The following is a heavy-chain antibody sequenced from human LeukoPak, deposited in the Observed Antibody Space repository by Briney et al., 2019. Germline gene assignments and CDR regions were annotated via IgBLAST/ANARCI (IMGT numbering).Heavy chain of an antibody. CDR3: VRGQFFFAF. J-gene: IGHJ2*01. CDR2: IFYSGST. D-gene: IGHD5-24*01. V-gene: IGHV4-59*01. CDR1: GGSISSYY. Sequence: SETLSLTCTVSGGSISSYYWSWIRQPPGKGLEWIGYIFYSGSTNYNPSLKSRVTISVDTSKNQFSLKLSSVTAADTAVYYCVRGQFFFAFWGRGTPVTVSS.